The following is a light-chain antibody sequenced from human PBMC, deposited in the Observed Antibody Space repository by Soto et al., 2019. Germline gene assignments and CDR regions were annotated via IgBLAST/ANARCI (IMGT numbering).Light chain of an antibody. CDR3: QQYDNLPLT. Sequence: MTHSPSPLSVATGKRPSLYCRASQSVGSNLDWYQQKPGQAPRLLIFGASSRQTGVPARFSGSGSGTEFTLTINSLQSEDFAIYFCQQYDNLPLTFGQGTKVDIK. J-gene: IGKJ1*01. CDR1: QSVGSN. CDR2: GAS. V-gene: IGKV3-15*01.